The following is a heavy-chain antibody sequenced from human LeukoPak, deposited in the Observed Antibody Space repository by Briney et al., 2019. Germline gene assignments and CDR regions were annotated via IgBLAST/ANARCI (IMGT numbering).Heavy chain of an antibody. V-gene: IGHV3-21*01. CDR3: ARSEHSSSSFDY. CDR2: ISSSSTLI. Sequence: PGGSLRLSCAASGFTLSSYSMNWVRQAPGKGLEWVSYISSSSTLIYYADSVKGRFTISRDNARNSLYLQMNSLRAEDTAIYYCARSEHSSSSFDYWGQGTLVTVPS. J-gene: IGHJ4*02. CDR1: GFTLSSYS. D-gene: IGHD6-6*01.